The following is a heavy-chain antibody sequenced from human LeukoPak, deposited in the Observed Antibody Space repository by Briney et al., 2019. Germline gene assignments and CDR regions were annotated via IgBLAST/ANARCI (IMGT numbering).Heavy chain of an antibody. D-gene: IGHD3-22*01. V-gene: IGHV3-23*01. Sequence: PGGSLRLSCAASGFTFSSYAMSWVRQAPGKGLEWVSAISGGGGSTYYADSVKGRFTISRDNSKNTLYLQMNSLRAEDTAVYYCAKDLYYYDSSGLFDYWGQGTLVTVSS. CDR2: ISGGGGST. CDR3: AKDLYYYDSSGLFDY. CDR1: GFTFSSYA. J-gene: IGHJ4*02.